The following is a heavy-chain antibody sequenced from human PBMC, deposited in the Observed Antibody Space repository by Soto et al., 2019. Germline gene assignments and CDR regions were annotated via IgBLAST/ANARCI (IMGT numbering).Heavy chain of an antibody. CDR2: IRWNSGNI. V-gene: IGHV3-9*01. Sequence: EVHLVESGGGLVQPGRSLRLSCTASGFTFDDYAMHWVRQVPGKGLEWVSSIRWNSGNIVYADSVKGRFTISRDSANNSLYLQMSSLRTEDTALDECPKGAVTSIFGDFEYWGQGTVVTVSS. CDR1: GFTFDDYA. D-gene: IGHD3-3*01. J-gene: IGHJ4*02. CDR3: PKGAVTSIFGDFEY.